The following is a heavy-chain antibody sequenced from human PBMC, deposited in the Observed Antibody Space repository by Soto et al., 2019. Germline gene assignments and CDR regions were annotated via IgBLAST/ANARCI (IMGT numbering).Heavy chain of an antibody. CDR1: GFTSSNYA. D-gene: IGHD3-10*01. J-gene: IGHJ4*02. V-gene: IGHV3-23*01. Sequence: PGGSLRLSCAASGFTSSNYAMSWVRQAPGKGRERVSAISGGGGTTYYADSVKGRFTISRDNSKKTVYLQMSSLRAEDTAVYYCAKYYGSGSYYHFDYWGQGTLVTVSS. CDR2: ISGGGGTT. CDR3: AKYYGSGSYYHFDY.